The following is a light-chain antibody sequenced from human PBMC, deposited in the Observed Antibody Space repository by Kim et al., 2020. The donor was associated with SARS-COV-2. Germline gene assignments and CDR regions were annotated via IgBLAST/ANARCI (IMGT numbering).Light chain of an antibody. V-gene: IGKV3-15*01. CDR3: QHYSNWPPET. J-gene: IGKJ2*01. CDR2: GVS. CDR1: QSVGSK. Sequence: EVVMTQSPATLSVSPGERATLSCRASQSVGSKLAWYQQRPGQAPRLLIYGVSTRATGIPARFSGSGSGTEFTLTISSLQSEDFAVYYCQHYSNWPPETFGQGTKVDIK.